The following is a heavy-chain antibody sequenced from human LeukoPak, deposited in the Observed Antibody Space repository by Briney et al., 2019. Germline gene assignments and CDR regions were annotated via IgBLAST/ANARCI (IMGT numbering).Heavy chain of an antibody. CDR2: INHSGST. CDR1: GGSFSGYY. J-gene: IGHJ2*01. CDR3: ARMAPFGGNSQRYWYFDL. Sequence: KPSETLSLTCAVYGGSFSGYYWSWIRQPPGKGLEWIGEINHSGSTNYNPSLKSRVTISVDTSKNQFSLKLSSVTAADSAVYYCARMAPFGGNSQRYWYFDLWGRGNLVTVSS. D-gene: IGHD4-23*01. V-gene: IGHV4-34*01.